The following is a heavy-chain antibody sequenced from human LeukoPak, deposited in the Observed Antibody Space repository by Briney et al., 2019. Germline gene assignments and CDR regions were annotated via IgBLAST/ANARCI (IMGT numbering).Heavy chain of an antibody. D-gene: IGHD6-6*01. CDR1: GVSISSGDYY. J-gene: IGHJ5*02. CDR3: ARVRTARPRVRRFDP. V-gene: IGHV4-39*07. CDR2: INHSGST. Sequence: SETLSLTCTVSGVSISSGDYYWSWIRQPPGKGLEWIGEINHSGSTNYNPSLKSRVTISVDTSKNQFSLKLSSVTAADTAVYYCARVRTARPRVRRFDPWGQGTLVTVSS.